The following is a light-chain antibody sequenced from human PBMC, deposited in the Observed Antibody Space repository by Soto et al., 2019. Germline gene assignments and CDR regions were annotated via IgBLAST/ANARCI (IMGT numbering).Light chain of an antibody. J-gene: IGLJ2*01. CDR2: EVS. CDR3: QSYDSSLSGSL. V-gene: IGLV2-8*01. CDR1: STDVGGYNY. Sequence: QSALTQPPSAAGSPGQSVTISCTGTSTDVGGYNYVSWYQQYPGKAPKLMIYEVSKRPSGVPDRFSGSKSGNTASLAITGLQAEDEADYYCQSYDSSLSGSLFGGGTKLTVL.